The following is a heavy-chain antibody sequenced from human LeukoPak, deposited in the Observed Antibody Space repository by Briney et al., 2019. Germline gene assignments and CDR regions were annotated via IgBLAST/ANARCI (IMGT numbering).Heavy chain of an antibody. CDR1: GFIFSSYW. Sequence: GGSLRRSCAASGFIFSSYWMDWVRQAPGKGLECVANIKQDGSEKSYVDSVKGRFTSSRDNAKNSLYLQMNSLRVEDTAVDYCARLCGYYDSSGYHHLFDYWGQGTLVTVSS. CDR3: ARLCGYYDSSGYHHLFDY. J-gene: IGHJ4*02. CDR2: IKQDGSEK. V-gene: IGHV3-7*01. D-gene: IGHD3-22*01.